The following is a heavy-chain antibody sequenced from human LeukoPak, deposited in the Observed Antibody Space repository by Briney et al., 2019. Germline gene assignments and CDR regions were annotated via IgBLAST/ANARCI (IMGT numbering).Heavy chain of an antibody. CDR2: IYYSGST. V-gene: IGHV4-59*01. Sequence: SETLSLTCKVSGGSISRYYWSWMRQPPGKGLEWIGYIYYSGSTNYNPSLKSRVTISVDTSKIQFSLRLSSVTAADTAVYYSASGNTGGDYLVNYYYYYYMDVWGQGTTVTVSS. D-gene: IGHD3-10*01. CDR1: GGSISRYY. CDR3: ASGNTGGDYLVNYYYYYYMDV. J-gene: IGHJ6*03.